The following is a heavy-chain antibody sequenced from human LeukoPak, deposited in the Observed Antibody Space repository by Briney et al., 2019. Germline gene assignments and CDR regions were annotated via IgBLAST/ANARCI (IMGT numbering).Heavy chain of an antibody. CDR1: GFTFSNAW. D-gene: IGHD2-2*01. CDR2: IKSKTDGGTT. Sequence: GGSLRLSCAASGFTFSNAWMNWVRQAPGKGPEWVGRIKSKTDGGTTDYAAPVKGRFTISRDDSKNTLYLQMNSLKTEDTAVYYCTTVIVVVPAATAAYDGYWGQGTLVTVSS. J-gene: IGHJ4*02. V-gene: IGHV3-15*07. CDR3: TTVIVVVPAATAAYDGY.